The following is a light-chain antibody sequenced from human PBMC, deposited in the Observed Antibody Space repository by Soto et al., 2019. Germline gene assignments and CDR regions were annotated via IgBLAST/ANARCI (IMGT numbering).Light chain of an antibody. CDR2: GVS. V-gene: IGLV2-14*01. J-gene: IGLJ1*01. CDR3: SSYTGTSTPYV. Sequence: QSALTQPASVSGSPGQSITISCTGTSSDVGGYNYVSWYQQHPGKVPKLLIYGVSNRPSGVSDRFSGSKSGNTASLTISGLQAEDEADYYCSSYTGTSTPYVFGTGTKVTVL. CDR1: SSDVGGYNY.